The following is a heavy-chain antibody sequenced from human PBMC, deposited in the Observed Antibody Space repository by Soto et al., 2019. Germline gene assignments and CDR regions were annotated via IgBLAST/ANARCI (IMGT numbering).Heavy chain of an antibody. CDR3: ARIRGVPYSYGTYYFDY. CDR1: GFSLSNARMG. CDR2: IFSNDEK. V-gene: IGHV2-26*01. Sequence: QVTLKESGPVLVKPTETLTLTCTVSGFSLSNARMGVSWIRQPPGKALEWLAHIFSNDEKSYSTSLKSRLTISKDTSKSQVVLTMTNMDPVDTATYYCARIRGVPYSYGTYYFDYWGQGTLVTVSS. J-gene: IGHJ4*02. D-gene: IGHD5-18*01.